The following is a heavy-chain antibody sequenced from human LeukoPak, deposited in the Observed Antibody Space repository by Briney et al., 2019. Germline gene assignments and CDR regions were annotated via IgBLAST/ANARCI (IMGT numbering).Heavy chain of an antibody. J-gene: IGHJ4*02. CDR1: GFTFSNYA. D-gene: IGHD5-24*01. CDR2: ISGSGGNT. CDR3: AGTTPRRGGYNYRLFDY. V-gene: IGHV3-23*01. Sequence: GGSLRLSCAASGFTFSNYAMSWVRQAPGKGLEWVSAISGSGGNTYYTDSVKGRFTISRDNSKNTLYLQMNSLRAEDTAVYYCAGTTPRRGGYNYRLFDYWGQGTLVTVSS.